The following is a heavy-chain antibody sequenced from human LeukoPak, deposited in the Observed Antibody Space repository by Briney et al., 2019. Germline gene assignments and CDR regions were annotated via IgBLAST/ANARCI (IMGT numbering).Heavy chain of an antibody. D-gene: IGHD6-19*01. CDR3: AREISVAGLPI. J-gene: IGHJ3*02. Sequence: GGSLRLSCAASGFTFSSYSMNWVRQAPGKGLEWVSSIRSSSSYIYYADSVKGRFTISRDNAKNSLYLQMNSLRAEDTAVYYCAREISVAGLPIWGQGTMVTVSS. CDR1: GFTFSSYS. CDR2: IRSSSSYI. V-gene: IGHV3-21*01.